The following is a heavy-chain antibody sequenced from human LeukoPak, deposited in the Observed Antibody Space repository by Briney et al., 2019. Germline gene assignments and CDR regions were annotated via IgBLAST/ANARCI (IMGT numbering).Heavy chain of an antibody. CDR3: ARDQYRLLSIAARLRWFDP. CDR1: GFTFSSYW. Sequence: GGSLRLSCAVSGFTFSSYWMSWVRQAPGKGLEWVANIKQDGSEKYYVDSVKGRFTISRDNAKNSLYLQMNSLRAEDTAVYYCARDQYRLLSIAARLRWFDPWGQGTLVTVSS. CDR2: IKQDGSEK. D-gene: IGHD6-6*01. V-gene: IGHV3-7*01. J-gene: IGHJ5*02.